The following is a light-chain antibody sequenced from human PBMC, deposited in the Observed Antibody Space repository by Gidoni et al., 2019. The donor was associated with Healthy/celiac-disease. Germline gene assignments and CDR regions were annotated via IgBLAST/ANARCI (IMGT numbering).Light chain of an antibody. J-gene: IGLJ2*01. CDR3: SSYTSSSTPVV. Sequence: QCDLPQTAAVSGTPGQSSTLSCTGTSRDVGGYNYVPWYQQHPGKAPKLMSYEVRNRPSGVSNRFSGSKSGNTASLTISGLQAEDEADYYCSSYTSSSTPVVFGGGTKLTVL. CDR2: EVR. CDR1: SRDVGGYNY. V-gene: IGLV2-14*01.